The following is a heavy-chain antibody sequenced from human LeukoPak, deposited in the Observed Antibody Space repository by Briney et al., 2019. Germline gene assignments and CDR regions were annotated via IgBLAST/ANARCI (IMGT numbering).Heavy chain of an antibody. CDR3: AGDVDTAMAYDD. CDR1: GGSFSGYY. D-gene: IGHD5-18*01. Sequence: PSETLSLTCAVYGGSFSGYYWSWIRQPPGKGLEWVGEINHSGSTNYNPSLKSRVTISVDTSKNQFPLKLSSVNAADTAVYYCAGDVDTAMAYDDWGQGTLVTVSS. J-gene: IGHJ4*02. CDR2: INHSGST. V-gene: IGHV4-34*01.